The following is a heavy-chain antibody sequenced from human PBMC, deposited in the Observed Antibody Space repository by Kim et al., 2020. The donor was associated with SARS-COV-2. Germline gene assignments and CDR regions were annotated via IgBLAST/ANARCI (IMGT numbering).Heavy chain of an antibody. CDR1: GFAFTNYA. J-gene: IGHJ4*02. V-gene: IGHV3-23*01. Sequence: GGSLRLSCAASGFAFTNYAMNWVRQAPEKGLEWVSSSTAGGTATYHADSVKGRFTISRDDSKNTLYLQMNNLRTEDTAVYYCAKAPSPYCRGVRCYPFDYGGQGTLVAVSS. CDR3: AKAPSPYCRGVRCYPFDY. CDR2: STAGGTAT. D-gene: IGHD2-15*01.